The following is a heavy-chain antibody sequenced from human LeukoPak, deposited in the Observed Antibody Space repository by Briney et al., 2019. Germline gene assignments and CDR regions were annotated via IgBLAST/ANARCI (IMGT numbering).Heavy chain of an antibody. CDR1: GYSFTSYW. Sequence: GESLKISCKGSGYSFTSYWIGWVRQMPGKGLERMGIIYPGDSDTRYSPSFQGQVTISADKSISTAYLQWSSLKASDTAMYYCARRQWELLLAFDIWGQGTMVTVSS. CDR2: IYPGDSDT. J-gene: IGHJ3*02. CDR3: ARRQWELLLAFDI. D-gene: IGHD1-26*01. V-gene: IGHV5-51*01.